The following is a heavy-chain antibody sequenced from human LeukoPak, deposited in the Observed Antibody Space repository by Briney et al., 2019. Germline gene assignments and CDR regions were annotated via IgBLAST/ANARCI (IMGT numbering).Heavy chain of an antibody. D-gene: IGHD3-22*01. CDR1: GFTFSDYY. J-gene: IGHJ4*02. CDR3: ARDGYYYDSSGYYVHVY. Sequence: PGGSLRLSCAASGFTFSDYYMSWIRQAPGKGLEWVSYISSSSSYTNYADSVKGRFTISRDNAKNSLYLQMNSLRAEDTAVYYCARDGYYYDSSGYYVHVYWGQGTLVTVSS. CDR2: ISSSSSYT. V-gene: IGHV3-11*06.